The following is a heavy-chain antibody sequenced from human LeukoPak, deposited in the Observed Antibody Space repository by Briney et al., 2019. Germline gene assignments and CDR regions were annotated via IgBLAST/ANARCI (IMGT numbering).Heavy chain of an antibody. Sequence: GGSLRLSCAASGFTFSTYQMNWVRQAPGRGLEWVSYTSGSGSTIYYADSVKGRFTISRDNAKNSLYLQMNSLRAEDTAVYYCAVITHGYWGQGTLVTVSS. V-gene: IGHV3-48*03. D-gene: IGHD2-21*01. CDR3: AVITHGY. J-gene: IGHJ4*02. CDR2: TSGSGSTI. CDR1: GFTFSTYQ.